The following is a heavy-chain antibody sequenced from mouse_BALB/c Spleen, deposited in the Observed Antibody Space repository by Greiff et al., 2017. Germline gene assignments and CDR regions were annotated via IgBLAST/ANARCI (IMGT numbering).Heavy chain of an antibody. Sequence: DVKLVESGPGLVKPSQSLSLTCSVTGYSITSGYYWNWIRQFPGNKLEWMGYISYDGSNNYNPSLKNRISITRDTSKNQFFLKLNSVTTEDTATYYCAREGTGTGFAYWGQGTLVTVSA. CDR1: GYSITSGYY. D-gene: IGHD4-1*01. V-gene: IGHV3-6*02. J-gene: IGHJ3*01. CDR3: AREGTGTGFAY. CDR2: ISYDGSN.